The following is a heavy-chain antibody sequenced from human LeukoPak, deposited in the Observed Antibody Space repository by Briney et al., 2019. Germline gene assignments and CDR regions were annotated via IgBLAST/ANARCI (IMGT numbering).Heavy chain of an antibody. V-gene: IGHV3-21*01. J-gene: IGHJ4*02. CDR3: AKDYRPHDFWSGLVDY. Sequence: GGSLRLSCAASGFTFSSYNMNWVRQAPGKGLEWVSSITSGSSYIYYADSVKGRFTISRDNSKNTLYLQMNSLRAEDTAVYYCAKDYRPHDFWSGLVDYWGQGTLVTVSS. CDR1: GFTFSSYN. D-gene: IGHD3-3*01. CDR2: ITSGSSYI.